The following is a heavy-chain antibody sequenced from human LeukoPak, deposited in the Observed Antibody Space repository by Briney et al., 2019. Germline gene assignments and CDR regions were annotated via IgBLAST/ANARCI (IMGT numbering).Heavy chain of an antibody. CDR1: GYTFTGYY. CDR3: ARDSSPLNGTNCVCLI. V-gene: IGHV1-2*02. Sequence: ASVKVSCKASGYTFTGYYMHWVRQAPGQGLEWMGWINPNSGGTNYAQKFQGRVTMTRDTSISTAYMELSRLRSDDTAVYYCARDSSPLNGTNCVCLIWGQGTMVTVSS. CDR2: INPNSGGT. J-gene: IGHJ3*02. D-gene: IGHD2-8*01.